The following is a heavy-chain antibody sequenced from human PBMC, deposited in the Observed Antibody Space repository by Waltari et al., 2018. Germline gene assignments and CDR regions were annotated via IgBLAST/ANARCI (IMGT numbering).Heavy chain of an antibody. CDR3: ASSLFYGDYPYYFDY. V-gene: IGHV1-69*01. CDR1: GGTFSSYA. CDR2: VIPIFGTA. Sequence: QVQLVQSGAEVKTPGSSVKVSCKASGGTFSSYAIRWVRQAPGQGLEWMGGVIPIFGTANYAQKFQGRVTITADESTSTAYMELSSLRSEDTAVYYCASSLFYGDYPYYFDYWGQGTLVTVSS. J-gene: IGHJ4*02. D-gene: IGHD4-17*01.